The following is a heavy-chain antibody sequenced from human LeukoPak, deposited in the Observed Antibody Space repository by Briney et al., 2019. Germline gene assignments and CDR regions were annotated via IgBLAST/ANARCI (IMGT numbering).Heavy chain of an antibody. Sequence: GGSLRLSCAASGFTFSSYAMHWVRQAPGKGLEYVSAISSNGGSTYYANSVKGRFTISRDNSKNTLYLQTGSLRAEDMAVYYCARDGGTAMVFGAFDIWGQGTMVTVSS. J-gene: IGHJ3*02. CDR3: ARDGGTAMVFGAFDI. CDR1: GFTFSSYA. D-gene: IGHD5-18*01. CDR2: ISSNGGST. V-gene: IGHV3-64*01.